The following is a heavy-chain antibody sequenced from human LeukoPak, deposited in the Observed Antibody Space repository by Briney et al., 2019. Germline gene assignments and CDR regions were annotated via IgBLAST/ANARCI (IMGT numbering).Heavy chain of an antibody. J-gene: IGHJ4*02. CDR2: ISGSGGST. CDR1: GFTFSSYA. V-gene: IGHV3-23*01. CDR3: ARDPFAAIAVAGTAIDY. D-gene: IGHD6-19*01. Sequence: PGGSLRLSCAASGFTFSSYAMSWVRQAPGKGLEWVSAISGSGGSTYYADSVKGRFTISRDNSKNTLYLQMNGLRAEDTAVYYCARDPFAAIAVAGTAIDYWGQGTLVTVSS.